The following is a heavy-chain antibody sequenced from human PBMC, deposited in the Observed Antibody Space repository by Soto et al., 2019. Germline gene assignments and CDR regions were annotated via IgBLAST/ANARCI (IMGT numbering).Heavy chain of an antibody. CDR1: GGTFSSYA. Sequence: SVKVSCKASGGTFSSYAISWVRQAPGQGLEWMGGIIPIFGTANYAQKFQGRVTITADESTSTAYMELSSLRSEDTAVYYCARGVPVLRYFDFTYWGQGTLVTVSS. V-gene: IGHV1-69*13. CDR2: IIPIFGTA. D-gene: IGHD3-9*01. J-gene: IGHJ4*02. CDR3: ARGVPVLRYFDFTY.